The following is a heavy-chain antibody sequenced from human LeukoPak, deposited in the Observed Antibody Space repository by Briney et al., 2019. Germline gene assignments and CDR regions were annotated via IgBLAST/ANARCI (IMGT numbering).Heavy chain of an antibody. J-gene: IGHJ5*02. CDR1: GFTFSSYG. D-gene: IGHD3-10*01. V-gene: IGHV3-33*06. Sequence: GRSLRLSCAASGFTFSSYGMHWVRQVPGKGLEWVAVIWYDGSNKYYADSVKGRFTISRDNSKNTLYLQMNSLRAEDTAVYYCAKDYGSGSYYHWFDPWGQGTLVTVSS. CDR2: IWYDGSNK. CDR3: AKDYGSGSYYHWFDP.